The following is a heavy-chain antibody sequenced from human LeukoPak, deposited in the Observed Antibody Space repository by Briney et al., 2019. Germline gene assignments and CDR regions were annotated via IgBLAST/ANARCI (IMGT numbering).Heavy chain of an antibody. D-gene: IGHD6-13*01. J-gene: IGHJ5*02. Sequence: ASVKVSCKASGYTFTSYDINWVRRATGQGLEWMGWMNPKSGNTGYAQKFQGRVTMTRSSSISTAYMELSSLRSEDTAVYYCASTPYSSSWYWFDPWGQGTLVTVSS. CDR1: GYTFTSYD. CDR2: MNPKSGNT. CDR3: ASTPYSSSWYWFDP. V-gene: IGHV1-8*01.